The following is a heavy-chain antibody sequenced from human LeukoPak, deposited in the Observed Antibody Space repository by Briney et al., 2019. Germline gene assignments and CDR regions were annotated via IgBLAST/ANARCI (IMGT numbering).Heavy chain of an antibody. CDR2: IYRSGST. D-gene: IGHD3/OR15-3a*01. CDR3: ARGRDYDAFDI. Sequence: PSQTLSLTCAVSGGSISSGGYSWSWIRQPPGKGLEWIGYIYRSGSTYYNPSLKSRVTISVDRSKSQFSLKLSSVTAADTAVYYCARGRDYDAFDIWGQGTMVTVSS. V-gene: IGHV4-30-2*01. J-gene: IGHJ3*02. CDR1: GGSISSGGYS.